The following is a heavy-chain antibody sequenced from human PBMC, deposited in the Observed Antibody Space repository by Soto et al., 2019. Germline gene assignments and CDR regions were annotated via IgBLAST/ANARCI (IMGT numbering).Heavy chain of an antibody. CDR3: AKTANGWFSAFDI. D-gene: IGHD6-19*01. CDR1: GFTFSSYA. V-gene: IGHV3-23*01. J-gene: IGHJ3*02. Sequence: EVQLLESGGGLVQPGGSLSLSCEASGFTFSSYAMSWVRQAPGKGLEWVSAISGSGGTTYYADSVKGRFTFSRDNSKNTLYLQMNSLRAEDTAVYYCAKTANGWFSAFDIWGQGTMVTVSS. CDR2: ISGSGGTT.